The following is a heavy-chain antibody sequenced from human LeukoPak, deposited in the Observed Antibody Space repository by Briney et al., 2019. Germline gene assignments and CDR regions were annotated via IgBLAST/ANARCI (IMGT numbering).Heavy chain of an antibody. CDR1: GGSFSGYY. J-gene: IGHJ4*02. V-gene: IGHV4-34*01. Sequence: PSETLSLTCAVYGGSFSGYYWSWIRQPPGKGLEWIGEINHSGSTNYNPSLKSRVTISVDTSKNQFSLKLSSVTAADTAVYYCASILLKNWNYVDYWGQGTLVTVSS. CDR2: INHSGST. D-gene: IGHD1-1*01. CDR3: ASILLKNWNYVDY.